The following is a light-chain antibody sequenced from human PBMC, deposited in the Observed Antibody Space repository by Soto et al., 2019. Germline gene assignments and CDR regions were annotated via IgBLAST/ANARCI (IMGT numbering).Light chain of an antibody. CDR3: LQGYKWPIT. J-gene: IGKJ5*01. CDR1: QSVSSN. CDR2: GAS. V-gene: IGKV3-15*01. Sequence: EIVMTQSPATLSVSPGEGATLSCRATQSVSSNLAWYQNKPGQAPRLLIYGASTRSTGIPARFSGSGSGTEFTLTITSLKSEDSAVYYCLQGYKWPITFGQGTRLQ.